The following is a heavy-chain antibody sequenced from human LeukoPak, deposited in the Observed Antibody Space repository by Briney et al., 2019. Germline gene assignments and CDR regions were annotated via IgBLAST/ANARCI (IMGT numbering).Heavy chain of an antibody. D-gene: IGHD6-13*01. V-gene: IGHV4-59*01. Sequence: SETLSLTCTVSGGSISSYYWSWIRQPPGKGLEWIGYIYYSGSTNYNPSLKSRVTISVDTSKNQFSLKLSSVTAADTAVYYCARNPLIAAAFENAFDIWGQGTMVTVSS. CDR2: IYYSGST. CDR1: GGSISSYY. CDR3: ARNPLIAAAFENAFDI. J-gene: IGHJ3*02.